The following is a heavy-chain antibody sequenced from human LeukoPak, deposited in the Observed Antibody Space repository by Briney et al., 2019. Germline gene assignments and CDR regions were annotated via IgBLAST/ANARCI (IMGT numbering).Heavy chain of an antibody. Sequence: SQTLSLTCTVSGVSISSGDYYWGWIRQPPGKGLEWIGYIYYSGSTYYNPSLKSRVTISVDTSKNQFSLKLSSVTAADTAVYYCARGGPGRFDPWGQGTLVTVSS. CDR1: GVSISSGDYY. CDR2: IYYSGST. J-gene: IGHJ5*02. V-gene: IGHV4-30-4*01. CDR3: ARGGPGRFDP.